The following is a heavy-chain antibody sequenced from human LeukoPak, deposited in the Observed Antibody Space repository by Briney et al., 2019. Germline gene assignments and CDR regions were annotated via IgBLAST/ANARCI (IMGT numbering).Heavy chain of an antibody. Sequence: GGSLGLSCATSGFVFSNYAMNWVRQAPGKGLEYVSAITGDGSTPYYANSVKGRFTISRDNSRNTLYLQMGSLRSEDMAVYYCARVGFSGYDSWGQGTLVAVSS. CDR1: GFVFSNYA. D-gene: IGHD5-12*01. J-gene: IGHJ5*02. CDR2: ITGDGSTP. V-gene: IGHV3-64*01. CDR3: ARVGFSGYDS.